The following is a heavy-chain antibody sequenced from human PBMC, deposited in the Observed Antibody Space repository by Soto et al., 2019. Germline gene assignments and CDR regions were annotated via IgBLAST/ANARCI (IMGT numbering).Heavy chain of an antibody. CDR2: IYWNDDK. CDR1: GFSLSTSAAG. CDR3: ARSIRGPRRFNGMDV. J-gene: IGHJ6*02. V-gene: IGHV2-5*01. D-gene: IGHD1-20*01. Sequence: GSGPTLVNPTQTLTLTCTFSGFSLSTSAAGVGWIRQPPGRALEWLAVIYWNDDKRYSPSLKNRLTITKDTSKNQVVLTMTNMDPVDTATYYCARSIRGPRRFNGMDVWGQGTTVTVS.